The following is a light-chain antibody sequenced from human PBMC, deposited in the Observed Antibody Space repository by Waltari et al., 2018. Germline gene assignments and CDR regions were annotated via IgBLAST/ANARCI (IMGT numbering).Light chain of an antibody. CDR3: LQTLQTPRT. Sequence: DIVLTQSPLSLPVTPGEPASNSCRSSQSLLRSNGNNYLDWYLQKPGQSPQFLIYLGSHRASGVPDRLSGSGSGTNFTLTISRVEAEDVGVYFCLQTLQTPRTFGQGTKVEIK. V-gene: IGKV2-28*01. CDR2: LGS. J-gene: IGKJ1*01. CDR1: QSLLRSNGNNY.